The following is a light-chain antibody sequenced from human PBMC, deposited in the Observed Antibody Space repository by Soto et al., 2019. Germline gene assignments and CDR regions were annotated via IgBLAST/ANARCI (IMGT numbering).Light chain of an antibody. Sequence: DVVMTQSPLSLPVTLGQPASISCGSSQSLVYSDGNTYLSWFQQRPGQSPRRLIYKVSNRDSGVPDRFSGSGSGTDFTLKISRVEAEDVGVYYCMKGTHWPLTFGGGTKVDIK. CDR2: KVS. J-gene: IGKJ4*01. CDR1: QSLVYSDGNTY. CDR3: MKGTHWPLT. V-gene: IGKV2-30*01.